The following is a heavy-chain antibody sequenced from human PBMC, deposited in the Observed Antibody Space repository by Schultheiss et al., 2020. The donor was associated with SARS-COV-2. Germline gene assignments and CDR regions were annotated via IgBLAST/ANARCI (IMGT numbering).Heavy chain of an antibody. CDR3: ARGLLYSSGWFGDY. CDR2: INHSGST. Sequence: SQTLSLTCAVYGGSFSGYYWNWIRLTPGKGLEWIGEINHSGSTNYNPSLKSRVTISVDTSKNQFSLKLSSVTAADTAVYYCARGLLYSSGWFGDYWGQGTLVTVSS. D-gene: IGHD6-19*01. J-gene: IGHJ4*02. CDR1: GGSFSGYY. V-gene: IGHV4-34*01.